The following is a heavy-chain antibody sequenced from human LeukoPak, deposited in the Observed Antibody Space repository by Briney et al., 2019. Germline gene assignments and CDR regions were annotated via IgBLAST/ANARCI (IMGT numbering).Heavy chain of an antibody. CDR3: AREEGGTSPYYYYGMDV. CDR2: ISAYNGNT. V-gene: IGHV1-18*01. Sequence: VASVTLSFTASGYTFTIYGISWVRQAPGQAPARVGWISAYNGNTNDAQKLQGRVTMTTDTSTSTAYMELRSLRSDDTAVYYCAREEGGTSPYYYYGMDVWGEGTTVTVSS. J-gene: IGHJ6*04. D-gene: IGHD1-7*01. CDR1: GYTFTIYG.